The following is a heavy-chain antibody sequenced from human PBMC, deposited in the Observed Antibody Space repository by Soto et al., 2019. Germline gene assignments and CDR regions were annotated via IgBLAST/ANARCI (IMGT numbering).Heavy chain of an antibody. CDR1: GFVSNDYD. V-gene: IGHV3-30*03. CDR2: ISYDGSNK. D-gene: IGHD2-21*01. CDR3: SRGIKGGLDA. Sequence: QVQLAESGGGVVQPGRSLRLSCATSGFVSNDYDIHWVRQAPGKGLAWLASISYDGSNKYYADSVKGRFTISRDNSKNTLSLQRNILGAEDTAVYYCSRGIKGGLDAWGPGTLVTVSS. J-gene: IGHJ5*02.